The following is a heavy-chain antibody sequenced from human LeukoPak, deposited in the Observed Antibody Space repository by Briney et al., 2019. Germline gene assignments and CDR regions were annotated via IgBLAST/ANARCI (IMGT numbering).Heavy chain of an antibody. CDR3: TRDAVMDV. CDR2: ISYDGSNK. V-gene: IGHV3-30*04. J-gene: IGHJ6*02. Sequence: GGSLRLSCAASGFTFSSYAMHWVRQAPGKGLEWVAVISYDGSNKYYADSVKGRFTISRDNSKNTLYLQMNSLRAEDTAVYYCTRDAVMDVWGQGTTVTVSS. CDR1: GFTFSSYA.